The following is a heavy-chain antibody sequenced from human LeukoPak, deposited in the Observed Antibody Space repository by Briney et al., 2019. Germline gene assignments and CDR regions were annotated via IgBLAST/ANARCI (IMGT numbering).Heavy chain of an antibody. CDR2: IKSKTDGGTT. CDR1: GFTFSSYW. D-gene: IGHD3-22*01. Sequence: GGSLRLSCAASGFTFSSYWMSWVRQAPGKGLEWVGRIKSKTDGGTTDYAAPVKGRFTISRDDSKNTLYLQMNSLKTEDTAVYYCTYDSSGYYDLIDYWGQGTLVTVSS. V-gene: IGHV3-15*01. CDR3: TYDSSGYYDLIDY. J-gene: IGHJ4*02.